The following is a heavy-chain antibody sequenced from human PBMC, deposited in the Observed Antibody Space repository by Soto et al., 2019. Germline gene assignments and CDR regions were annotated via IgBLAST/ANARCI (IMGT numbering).Heavy chain of an antibody. CDR1: GFTFVKYD. Sequence: QVQLLESGGGVVQPGTSLRLSCAASGFTFVKYDMHWVRQAPGKGLEWVAVIWYDGSHQYSADSVKGRFTISRDNTKNTVDLQMNSLGVADTAVYFCARPGDHHSLDVWGQGTMVIVSS. V-gene: IGHV3-33*01. CDR2: IWYDGSHQ. J-gene: IGHJ3*01. CDR3: ARPGDHHSLDV.